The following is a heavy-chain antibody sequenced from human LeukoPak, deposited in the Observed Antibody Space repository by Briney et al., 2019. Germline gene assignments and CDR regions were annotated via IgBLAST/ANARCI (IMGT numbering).Heavy chain of an antibody. CDR3: AREYSSSSWYYFDY. Sequence: SETLSLTCTVSGGSISSDYWSWIRQPPGKGLEWIGYISYSGSTNYNPSLKSRVTISVDTLKNQFSLKLSSVTAADTAVYYCAREYSSSSWYYFDYWGQGTLVTVSS. J-gene: IGHJ4*02. CDR2: ISYSGST. CDR1: GGSISSDY. D-gene: IGHD6-13*01. V-gene: IGHV4-59*01.